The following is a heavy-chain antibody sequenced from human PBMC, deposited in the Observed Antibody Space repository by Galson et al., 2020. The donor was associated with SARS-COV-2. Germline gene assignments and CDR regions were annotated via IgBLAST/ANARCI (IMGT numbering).Heavy chain of an antibody. J-gene: IGHJ4*02. CDR1: GLTFSSYA. D-gene: IGHD2-8*02. Sequence: GGSLRLSCAASGLTFSSYAMHLVRQAPGKGLEWVAVISYDGSNKYYADSVKGRVTISRDNSKNTLYLQMNSLRAEDTAVYYCARALVCDFDYWGQGTLVTVSS. V-gene: IGHV3-30-3*01. CDR3: ARALVCDFDY. CDR2: ISYDGSNK.